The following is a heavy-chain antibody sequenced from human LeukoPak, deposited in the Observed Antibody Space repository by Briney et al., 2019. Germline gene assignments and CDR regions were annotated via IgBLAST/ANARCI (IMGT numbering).Heavy chain of an antibody. CDR3: ARDWGIAAATPYYFDH. Sequence: PSETLSLTCTVSVGSISTGNYYYSWIRQSAGKGMEWIGNIYMSGSTRYNLSLMGRVAMSVATLKNQFSLKIASATAADTAVYYCARDWGIAAATPYYFDHWDQGILVTVSS. CDR1: VGSISTGNYY. V-gene: IGHV4-61*09. CDR2: IYMSGST. D-gene: IGHD6-13*01. J-gene: IGHJ4*02.